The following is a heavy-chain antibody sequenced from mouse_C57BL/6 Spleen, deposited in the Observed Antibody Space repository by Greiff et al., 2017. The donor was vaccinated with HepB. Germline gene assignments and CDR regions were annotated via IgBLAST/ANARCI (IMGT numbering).Heavy chain of an antibody. Sequence: VKLMESGPGLVQPSQSLSITCTVSGFSLTSYGVHWVRQSPGKGLEWLGVIWRGGSTDYNAAFMSRLSITKDNSKSQVFFKMNSLQADDTAIYYCAKIDYDDGYAMDYWGQGTSVTVSS. D-gene: IGHD2-4*01. V-gene: IGHV2-5*01. CDR1: GFSLTSYG. CDR3: AKIDYDDGYAMDY. J-gene: IGHJ4*01. CDR2: IWRGGST.